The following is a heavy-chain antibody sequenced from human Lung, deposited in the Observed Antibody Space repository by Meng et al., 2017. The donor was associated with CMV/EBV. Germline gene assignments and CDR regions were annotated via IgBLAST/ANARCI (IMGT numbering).Heavy chain of an antibody. CDR2: ISYDGSNK. D-gene: IGHD3-22*01. CDR1: GFTFSVYN. CDR3: ARSQWAYDRSGYYGEGSMDV. J-gene: IGHJ6*02. Sequence: SLKISXAVSGFTFSVYNMQWVRQAPGKGLEWVAVISYDGSNKNYADSVKGRFTISRDNSKSTLFLQLNSLKVEDTGVYYCARSQWAYDRSGYYGEGSMDVWGPGNTVNCSS. V-gene: IGHV3-30-3*01.